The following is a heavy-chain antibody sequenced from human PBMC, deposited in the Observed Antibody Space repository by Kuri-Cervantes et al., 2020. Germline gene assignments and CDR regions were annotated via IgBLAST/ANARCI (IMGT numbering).Heavy chain of an antibody. CDR1: GGSISSSNW. V-gene: IGHV4-4*02. CDR3: ARDSGSGSYYMPSRLGAFDI. J-gene: IGHJ3*02. Sequence: SETLSLTCAVSGGSISSSNWWSWVRQPPGKGLEWIGEIYHSGSTNYNPSLKSRVTISIDKSKNQFSLKLSSVTAADTAVYYCARDSGSGSYYMPSRLGAFDIWGQGTMVTVSS. D-gene: IGHD3-10*01. CDR2: IYHSGST.